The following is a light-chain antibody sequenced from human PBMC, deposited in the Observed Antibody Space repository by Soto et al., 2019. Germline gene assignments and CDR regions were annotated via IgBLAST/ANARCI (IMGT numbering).Light chain of an antibody. J-gene: IGKJ1*01. CDR1: LGIRHY. Sequence: DIQMTQSPSSLSASVGDRFTITFRSSLGIRHYLAWYQQKPGKVPKLLIYEASNLQSGVPSRFRGGGSGTEFTLTISSLQPEDVATYYCQNFDSAPQTFGQGTKVDIK. CDR2: EAS. CDR3: QNFDSAPQT. V-gene: IGKV1-27*01.